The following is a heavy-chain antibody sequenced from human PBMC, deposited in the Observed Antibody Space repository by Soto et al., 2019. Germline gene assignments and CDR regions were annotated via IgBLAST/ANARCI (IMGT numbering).Heavy chain of an antibody. CDR2: INHSGST. CDR1: GGSFSGYY. J-gene: IGHJ4*02. CDR3: ARDKITGLFDY. D-gene: IGHD2-8*02. Sequence: PSDTLSLTCAVSGGSFSGYYWTWIRQPPGTGLEWIGEINHSGSTNYNPSLKSRVTISVDTSKNQFSLKLTSVTAADTAVYYCARDKITGLFDYWGQGTLLTVSS. V-gene: IGHV4-34*01.